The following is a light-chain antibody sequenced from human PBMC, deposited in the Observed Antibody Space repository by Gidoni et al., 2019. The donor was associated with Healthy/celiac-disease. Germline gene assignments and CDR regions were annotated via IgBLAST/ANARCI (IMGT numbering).Light chain of an antibody. V-gene: IGKV1-5*03. CDR3: QQYNSYSPEKT. CDR2: KAS. J-gene: IGKJ1*01. Sequence: DIQMTQSPSTLSASVGDRVTITCRASQSISSWLAWYQQKPGKAPKLLIYKASSLESGVPSRFSGSGSETEFTLTISSLQPDDFATYYCQQYNSYSPEKTFGQGTKVEIK. CDR1: QSISSW.